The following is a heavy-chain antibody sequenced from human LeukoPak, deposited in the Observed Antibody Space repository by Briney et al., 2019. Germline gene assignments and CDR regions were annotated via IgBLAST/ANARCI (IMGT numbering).Heavy chain of an antibody. CDR2: IYYSGST. CDR3: ARFGLRLGELSST. CDR1: GGSISSGGYY. V-gene: IGHV4-31*03. D-gene: IGHD3-16*02. Sequence: PSETLSLTCTVSGGSISSGGYYWSWIRQHPGKGLEWIGYIYYSGSTYYNPSLKSRVTISVDTSKNQFSLKLSSVTAADTAVHYCARFGLRLGELSSTWGQGTLVTVSS. J-gene: IGHJ4*02.